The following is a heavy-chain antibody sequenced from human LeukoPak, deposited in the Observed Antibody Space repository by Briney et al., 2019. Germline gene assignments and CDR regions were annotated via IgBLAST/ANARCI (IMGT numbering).Heavy chain of an antibody. Sequence: PGRSLRLSCAASGFTFSSYAMHWVRQAPGKGLEWVSYISSSGSTIYYADSVKGRFTISRDNAKNSLYLQMNSLRAEDTAVYYCARGVCSSTSCYPANYWGQGTLVTVSS. CDR1: GFTFSSYA. CDR2: ISSSGSTI. D-gene: IGHD2-2*01. V-gene: IGHV3-48*04. CDR3: ARGVCSSTSCYPANY. J-gene: IGHJ4*02.